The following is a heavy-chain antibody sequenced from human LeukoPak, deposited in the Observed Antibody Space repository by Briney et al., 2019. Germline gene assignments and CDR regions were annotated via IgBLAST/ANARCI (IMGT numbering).Heavy chain of an antibody. CDR3: ASEYCGGDCYSEQTPGVIDY. CDR2: ISYDGSNK. D-gene: IGHD2-21*01. V-gene: IGHV3-30*14. Sequence: GGSLRLSCAASGFTFSSYAMHWVRQAPGKGLEWVAVISYDGSNKYYADSVKGRFTISRDNSKNTLYLQMGSLRAEDTAVYYCASEYCGGDCYSEQTPGVIDYWGQGTLVTVSS. J-gene: IGHJ4*02. CDR1: GFTFSSYA.